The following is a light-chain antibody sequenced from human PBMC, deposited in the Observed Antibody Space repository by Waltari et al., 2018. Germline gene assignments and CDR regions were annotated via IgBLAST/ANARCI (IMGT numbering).Light chain of an antibody. V-gene: IGLV1-51*01. Sequence: QSVLTQPPSVSAAPGQKVSIPCSGSNFNIGSNHLSWYQHLPGTAPKRLIYDNNERPSGIPDRFSGSKSGTSGTLGITGLQTGDEGDYYCGSWDSSLRAWVFGGGTKLTVL. CDR2: DNN. J-gene: IGLJ3*02. CDR1: NFNIGSNH. CDR3: GSWDSSLRAWV.